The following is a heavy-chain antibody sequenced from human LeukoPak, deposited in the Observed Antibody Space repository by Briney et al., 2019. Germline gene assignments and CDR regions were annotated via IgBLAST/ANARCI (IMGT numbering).Heavy chain of an antibody. CDR2: IIPIFRTT. CDR3: AKGHLGDGYDRPSAFDI. Sequence: SVKLSCKASGGTFSSNAITWVRQAPGQGLEWMGGIIPIFRTTNYAQKFQGRVTITADKSTSTAYMELSSLRSEDTAVYYCAKGHLGDGYDRPSAFDIWGQGTMVTVSS. CDR1: GGTFSSNA. V-gene: IGHV1-69*06. D-gene: IGHD5-12*01. J-gene: IGHJ3*02.